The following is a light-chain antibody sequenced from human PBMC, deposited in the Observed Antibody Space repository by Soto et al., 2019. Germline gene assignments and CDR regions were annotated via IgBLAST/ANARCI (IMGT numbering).Light chain of an antibody. CDR1: SSNIGSNT. V-gene: IGLV1-44*01. Sequence: QSVLTQPPSASGTPGQRVTISCSGSSSNIGSNTVNWYQQLPGTAPKLLIYSNNQRPSGVPDQFSGSKSGTSASLAISGLQSEDEADYYCAAWDDSLNGPGYVFGTGTKLTVL. CDR3: AAWDDSLNGPGYV. J-gene: IGLJ1*01. CDR2: SNN.